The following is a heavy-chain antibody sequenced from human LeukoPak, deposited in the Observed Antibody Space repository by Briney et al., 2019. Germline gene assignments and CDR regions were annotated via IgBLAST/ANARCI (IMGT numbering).Heavy chain of an antibody. V-gene: IGHV3-23*01. CDR1: GFTFSNYA. CDR2: ISGSGGDT. Sequence: GGSPRLSCAASGFTFSNYAMTWVRQAPGKGLEWVSSISGSGGDTYYADSVKGRFTISRDNSKNTLYLQMNSLRAEDTAVYYCAKRASDYYFDLWGRGTLLAVSS. CDR3: AKRASDYYFDL. D-gene: IGHD4-11*01. J-gene: IGHJ2*01.